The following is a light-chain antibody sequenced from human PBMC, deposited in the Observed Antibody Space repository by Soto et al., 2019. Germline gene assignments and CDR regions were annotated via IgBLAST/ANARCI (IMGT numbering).Light chain of an antibody. CDR3: QQYANSPPT. CDR1: QSVSSRH. Sequence: EIVLTQSPGTLSLSPGARATLSCRASQSVSSRHLAWYQQQPGQAPRLLIYGASSRATGIPDRFSGSGSGTDFTLTISRLEPEDFAVYYCQQYANSPPTFGQGTKVEIK. CDR2: GAS. J-gene: IGKJ1*01. V-gene: IGKV3-20*01.